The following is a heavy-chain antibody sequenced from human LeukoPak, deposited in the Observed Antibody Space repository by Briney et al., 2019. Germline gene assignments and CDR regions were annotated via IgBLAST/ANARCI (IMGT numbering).Heavy chain of an antibody. J-gene: IGHJ4*02. CDR3: ARDCRDGLLCY. CDR2: INPNGGGT. Sequence: ASVKASCKASGYTFTGYYMHWVRQAPGQGLEWMGRINPNGGGTNYAQKFQGRVTMTRDTSISTAYMELSRLRSDDTAVYYCARDCRDGLLCYWGQGTLVTVSS. CDR1: GYTFTGYY. V-gene: IGHV1-2*06. D-gene: IGHD3/OR15-3a*01.